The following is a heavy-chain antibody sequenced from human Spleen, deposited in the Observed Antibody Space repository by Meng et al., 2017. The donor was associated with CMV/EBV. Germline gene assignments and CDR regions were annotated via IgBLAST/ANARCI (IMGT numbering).Heavy chain of an antibody. CDR2: SNAGNGNT. J-gene: IGHJ4*02. CDR1: GGTFSSYT. CDR3: ARDRSSPSGVLDS. D-gene: IGHD3-10*01. Sequence: ASVKVFCKASGGTFSSYTISWVRQAPGQGPEWMGRSNAGNGNTKYSQEFQGRVTITRDTSASTAYMELSSLRSEDMAVYYCARDRSSPSGVLDSWGQGTLVTVSS. V-gene: IGHV1-3*02.